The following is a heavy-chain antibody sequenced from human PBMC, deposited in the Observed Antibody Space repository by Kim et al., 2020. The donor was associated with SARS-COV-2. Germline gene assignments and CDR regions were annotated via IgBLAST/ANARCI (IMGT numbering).Heavy chain of an antibody. D-gene: IGHD3-16*02. CDR2: IYYSGST. Sequence: SETLSLTCTVSGGSISSYYWSWIRQPPGKGLEWIGYIYYSGSTNYNPSLKSRVTISVDTSKNQFSLKLSSVTAADTAVYYCARGGVWGSYRYPSFDYWG. CDR1: GGSISSYY. J-gene: IGHJ4*01. V-gene: IGHV4-59*13. CDR3: ARGGVWGSYRYPSFDY.